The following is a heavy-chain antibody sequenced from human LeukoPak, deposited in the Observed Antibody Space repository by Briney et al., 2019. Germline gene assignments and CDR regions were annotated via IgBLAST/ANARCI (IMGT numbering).Heavy chain of an antibody. CDR2: MNPNSGNT. D-gene: IGHD6-13*01. J-gene: IGHJ6*03. CDR1: GYTFTSYD. V-gene: IGHV1-8*01. CDR3: ARGVASSSWYNYYYYYMDV. Sequence: ASVKVSCKASGYTFTSYDINWVRQATGQGLEWMGWMNPNSGNTGYAQKFQGRVTMTRNTSISTAYMELSSLRSEDTAVYYCARGVASSSWYNYYYYYMDVWGKGTTDTVSS.